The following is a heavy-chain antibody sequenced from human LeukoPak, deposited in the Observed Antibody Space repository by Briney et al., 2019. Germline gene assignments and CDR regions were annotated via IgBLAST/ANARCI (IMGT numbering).Heavy chain of an antibody. Sequence: SETLSLTCTVSGGSISSNYWSWIRQPPGKGLEWIGEINHSGSTNYNPSLKSRVTISVDTSKNQFSLKLSSVTAADTAVYYCARGPLGGAEDYWGQGTLVTVSS. CDR3: ARGPLGGAEDY. V-gene: IGHV4-34*01. J-gene: IGHJ4*02. CDR2: INHSGST. D-gene: IGHD1-26*01. CDR1: GGSISSNY.